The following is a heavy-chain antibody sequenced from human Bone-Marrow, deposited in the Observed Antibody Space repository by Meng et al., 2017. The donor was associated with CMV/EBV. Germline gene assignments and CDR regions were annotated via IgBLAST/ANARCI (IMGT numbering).Heavy chain of an antibody. CDR3: ARAAPWEYYHGMDV. J-gene: IGHJ6*02. V-gene: IGHV4-39*07. CDR1: GGSISSSSYY. Sequence: GSLRLSCTVSGGSISSSSYYWGWIRQPPGKGLEWIGSIYYSGSTYYNPSLKSRVTISVDTSKNQFSLKLSSVTAADTAVYYCARAAPWEYYHGMDVWGQGTTVTVSS. D-gene: IGHD1-26*01. CDR2: IYYSGST.